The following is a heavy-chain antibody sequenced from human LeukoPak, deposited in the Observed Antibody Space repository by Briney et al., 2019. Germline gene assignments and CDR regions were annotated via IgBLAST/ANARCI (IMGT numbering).Heavy chain of an antibody. CDR3: ARDYDVLTAYPPTQLFDP. V-gene: IGHV4-34*01. CDR1: GGSFSDFY. Sequence: PSETLSLTCAVYGGSFSDFYWNWIRQPPGKGLEWIGETNPGGNTNYNPSLKSRVTISVDTSKNQVSLKLSSVTAADTAVYYCARDYDVLTAYPPTQLFDPWGQGTLVTVSS. CDR2: TNPGGNT. D-gene: IGHD3-9*01. J-gene: IGHJ5*02.